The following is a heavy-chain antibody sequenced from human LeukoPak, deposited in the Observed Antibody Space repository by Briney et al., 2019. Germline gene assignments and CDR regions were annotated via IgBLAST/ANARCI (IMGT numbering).Heavy chain of an antibody. CDR1: GGSFSDYY. D-gene: IGHD3-22*01. CDR2: INHSGSP. J-gene: IGHJ3*02. CDR3: ARRLVGYDSTWGASDI. Sequence: SETLSLTCAVYGGSFSDYYWTWIRQPPGKGLEWIGEINHSGSPNNNPSLKSRVSISFDTSKNQFSLKLSSVTAADTAVYYCARRLVGYDSTWGASDIWGQGTMVTVSS. V-gene: IGHV4-34*01.